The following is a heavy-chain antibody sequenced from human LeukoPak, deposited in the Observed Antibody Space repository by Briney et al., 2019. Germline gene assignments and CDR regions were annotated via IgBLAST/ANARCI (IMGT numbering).Heavy chain of an antibody. D-gene: IGHD4-11*01. V-gene: IGHV4-34*01. CDR2: INHSGST. CDR1: GGSFSGYY. CDR3: ARGLRNDYSIRFDP. J-gene: IGHJ5*02. Sequence: SETLSLTCAVYGGSFSGYYWSWIRQPPGKGLEWIGEINHSGSTNYNPSLKSRVTISVDTSKNQFSLKLSSVTAADTAVYYCARGLRNDYSIRFDPWGQGTLVIVSS.